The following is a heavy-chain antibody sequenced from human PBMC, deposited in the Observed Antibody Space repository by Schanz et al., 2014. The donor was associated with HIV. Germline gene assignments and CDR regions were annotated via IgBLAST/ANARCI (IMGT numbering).Heavy chain of an antibody. CDR1: GFTFSNFA. Sequence: VQLVESGGGVVQPGRSLRLSCAASGFTFSNFAMHWVRQAPGKGLEWVSGISWNSGSRGYAESVKGRFTISRDNAKNSLYLQMNSLRAEDTAVYYCARRSTPGGYYGMDVWGQGTTVTVSS. J-gene: IGHJ6*02. CDR3: ARRSTPGGYYGMDV. D-gene: IGHD2-15*01. CDR2: ISWNSGSR. V-gene: IGHV3-9*01.